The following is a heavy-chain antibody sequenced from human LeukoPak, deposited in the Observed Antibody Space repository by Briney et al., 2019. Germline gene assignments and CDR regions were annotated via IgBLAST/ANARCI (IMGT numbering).Heavy chain of an antibody. J-gene: IGHJ2*01. CDR3: ARGVVVVAATHNYWYFDL. CDR1: GGSISSSGYF. Sequence: SETLSLTCNVSGGSISSSGYFWGWIRQPPGKGLDWIGSIYYSGSTNYNPSLKSRVTISVDTSKNQFSLKLSSVTAADTAVYYCARGVVVVAATHNYWYFDLWGRGTLVTVSS. CDR2: IYYSGST. V-gene: IGHV4-39*07. D-gene: IGHD2-15*01.